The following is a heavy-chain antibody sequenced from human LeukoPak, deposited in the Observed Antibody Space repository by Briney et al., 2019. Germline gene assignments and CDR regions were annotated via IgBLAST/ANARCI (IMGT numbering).Heavy chain of an antibody. D-gene: IGHD1-26*01. CDR1: GGSISSSSYY. J-gene: IGHJ4*02. Sequence: SETLSLTCTVSGGSISSSSYYWGWIRQPPGKGLEWIGSIYYSGSTYYIPSLKSRVTISVDTSKNQFSLKLSSVTAADTAVYYCARVRWWELYYFDYWGQGTLVTVSS. V-gene: IGHV4-39*07. CDR3: ARVRWWELYYFDY. CDR2: IYYSGST.